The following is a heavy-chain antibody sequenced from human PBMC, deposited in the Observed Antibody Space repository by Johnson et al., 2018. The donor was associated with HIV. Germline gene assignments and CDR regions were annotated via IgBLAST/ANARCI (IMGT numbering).Heavy chain of an antibody. J-gene: IGHJ3*02. CDR2: ISYDGSNK. V-gene: IGHV3-30-3*01. Sequence: QVQLVESGGGVVQPGRSLRLSCAASGFTFSSYAMHWVRQAPGKGLEWVAVISYDGSNKYYADSVKGRFTISRDNSKNKLYLQMNSLRAEDTAVYYCTRQTLRAFDIWGQGTMVTVYS. CDR3: TRQTLRAFDI. CDR1: GFTFSSYA.